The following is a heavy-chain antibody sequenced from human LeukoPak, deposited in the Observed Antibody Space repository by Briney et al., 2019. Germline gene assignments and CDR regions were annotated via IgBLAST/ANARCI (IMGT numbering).Heavy chain of an antibody. CDR2: ITTSGTYI. D-gene: IGHD2-15*01. Sequence: TGGSLRLSCAASGSTFSNYNMNWVRQAPGKAMEWVSSITTSGTYIFYADSVKGRFTISRDNAKNTVYLQMNSLRAGDTAVYYCAKGAYCSGGNCYLGDLDYWGQGTLVTVSS. CDR3: AKGAYCSGGNCYLGDLDY. V-gene: IGHV3-21*04. CDR1: GSTFSNYN. J-gene: IGHJ4*02.